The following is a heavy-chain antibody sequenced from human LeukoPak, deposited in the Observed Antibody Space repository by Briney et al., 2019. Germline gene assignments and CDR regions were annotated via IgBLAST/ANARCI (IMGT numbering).Heavy chain of an antibody. CDR2: ISGSGGRT. V-gene: IGHV3-23*01. CDR1: GFTFSSYA. D-gene: IGHD4/OR15-4a*01. J-gene: IGHJ6*02. Sequence: GGSLRLSCAASGFTFSSYAMSWVRQAPGKGLEWVSAISGSGGRTYYADSVKGRFTISRDNSKNTLYLQMNSLRAEDTAVYYCAKFKDYGDYYYGMDVWGQGTTVTVSS. CDR3: AKFKDYGDYYYGMDV.